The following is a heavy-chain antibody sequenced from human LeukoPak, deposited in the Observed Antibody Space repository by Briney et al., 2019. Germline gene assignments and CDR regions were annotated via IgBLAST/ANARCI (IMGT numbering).Heavy chain of an antibody. CDR2: IYYSGST. J-gene: IGHJ4*02. CDR1: GGSISSSSYY. CDR3: ARVTAGVLWFGGGNWGSEFDY. V-gene: IGHV4-39*07. Sequence: SETLSLTCTVSGGSISSSSYYWGWIRQPPGKGLEWIGSIYYSGSTYYNPSLKSRVTISVDTSKNQFSLKLSSVTAADTAVYYCARVTAGVLWFGGGNWGSEFDYWGQGTLVTVSS. D-gene: IGHD3-10*01.